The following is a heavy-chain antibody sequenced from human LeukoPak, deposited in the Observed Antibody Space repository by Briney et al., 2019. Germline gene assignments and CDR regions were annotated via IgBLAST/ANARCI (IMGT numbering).Heavy chain of an antibody. D-gene: IGHD2-2*01. V-gene: IGHV5-51*01. CDR2: IYPGDSDT. Sequence: GESLKISCKGSGYSFTNYWIGWVRQMPGKGLEWMGIIYPGDSDTRYSPSFQGQVTISADKSISTAYLQWSSLKASDTAMYYCARHLGYCSTSSCHIGVYWGQGTLVTVSS. J-gene: IGHJ4*02. CDR3: ARHLGYCSTSSCHIGVY. CDR1: GYSFTNYW.